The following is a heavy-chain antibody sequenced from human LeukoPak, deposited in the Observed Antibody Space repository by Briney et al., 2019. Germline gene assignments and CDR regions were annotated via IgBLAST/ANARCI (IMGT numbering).Heavy chain of an antibody. Sequence: GGSLRLSWAVAGVTFTNAWMNWVRQAPGKGLGWVGRVRAKTDGGTTECAAPVKGRFSISRDDSTNTVYLQMNSLITEDTAIYYCAADTPVPLAQIDYWGQGALATVSS. J-gene: IGHJ4*02. D-gene: IGHD2/OR15-2a*01. CDR2: VRAKTDGGTT. CDR1: GVTFTNAW. V-gene: IGHV3-15*01. CDR3: AADTPVPLAQIDY.